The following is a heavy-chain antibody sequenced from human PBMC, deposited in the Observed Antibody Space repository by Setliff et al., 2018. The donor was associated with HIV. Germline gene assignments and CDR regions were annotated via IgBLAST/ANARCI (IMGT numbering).Heavy chain of an antibody. CDR2: VYPGDSES. Sequence: GESLKISCKGFGYKFTDYWVGWVRQMPGKGLEWMGIVYPGDSESRYSPTFQGQVTISADKSISTAYLQWSSLKASDTAMYYCASSITVAGGRSYQYYAMDVWGQGTTVTVSS. V-gene: IGHV5-51*01. D-gene: IGHD3-16*01. J-gene: IGHJ6*02. CDR3: ASSITVAGGRSYQYYAMDV. CDR1: GYKFTDYW.